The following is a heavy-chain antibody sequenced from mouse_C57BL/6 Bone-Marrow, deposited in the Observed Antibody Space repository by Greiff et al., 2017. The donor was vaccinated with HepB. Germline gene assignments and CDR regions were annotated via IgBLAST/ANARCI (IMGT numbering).Heavy chain of an antibody. CDR3: ARRGSSYGDY. V-gene: IGHV1-54*01. Sequence: VKLMESGAELVRPGTSVKVSCKASGYAFTNYLIEWVKQRPGQGLEWIGVINPGSGGTNYNEKFKGKATLTADKSSSTAYMQLSSLTSEDSAVYFCARRGSSYGDYWGQGTTLTVSS. J-gene: IGHJ2*01. CDR2: INPGSGGT. D-gene: IGHD1-1*01. CDR1: GYAFTNYL.